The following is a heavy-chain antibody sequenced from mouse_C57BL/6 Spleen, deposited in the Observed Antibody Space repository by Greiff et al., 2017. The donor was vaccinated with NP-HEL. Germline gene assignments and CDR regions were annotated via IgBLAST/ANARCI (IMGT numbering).Heavy chain of an antibody. V-gene: IGHV1-74*01. J-gene: IGHJ4*01. Sequence: QVQLQQPGAELVKPGASVKVSCKASGYTFTSYWMHWVKQRPGQGLEWIGRIHPSDSDTNYNQKFKGKATLTVDKSSSTAYMQLSSLTSEDAAYYYCAYSSHYAMDYWGQGTTVTVAS. CDR2: IHPSDSDT. D-gene: IGHD1-1*01. CDR3: AYSSHYAMDY. CDR1: GYTFTSYW.